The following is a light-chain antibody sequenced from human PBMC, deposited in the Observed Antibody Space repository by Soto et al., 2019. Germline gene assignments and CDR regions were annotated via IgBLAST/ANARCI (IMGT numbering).Light chain of an antibody. V-gene: IGLV1-40*01. Sequence: QSVLTQPPSVSGAPGQRVTISCTGSSSNFGAGYDVHWYQQFPGTAPKLLIYGDNNRPSGVPDRFSGSKSGTSASLAITGLQAEDEADYYCQSCDNSLTAWVFGGGTKLTVL. J-gene: IGLJ3*02. CDR3: QSCDNSLTAWV. CDR2: GDN. CDR1: SSNFGAGYD.